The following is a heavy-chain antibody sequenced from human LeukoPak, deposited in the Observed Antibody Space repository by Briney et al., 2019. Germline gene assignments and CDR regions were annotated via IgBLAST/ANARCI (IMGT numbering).Heavy chain of an antibody. D-gene: IGHD2-2*01. Sequence: SETLSLTCTVSGYSISSGYYWGWIRQPPGKGLEWIGSIYHSGSTYYNPSLKSRVTISVDTSKNQFSLKLSSVTAADTAVYYCARAPCSSTSCYYYMDVWGKGTTVTISS. CDR2: IYHSGST. J-gene: IGHJ6*03. CDR3: ARAPCSSTSCYYYMDV. V-gene: IGHV4-38-2*02. CDR1: GYSISSGYY.